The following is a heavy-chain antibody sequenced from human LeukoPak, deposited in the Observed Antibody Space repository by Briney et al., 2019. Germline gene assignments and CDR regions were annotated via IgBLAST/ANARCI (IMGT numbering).Heavy chain of an antibody. Sequence: GGSLRLSCAASGFTFSDYSMTWVRQAPGKGLEWVSEISGSGGRTYYTDSVRGRFTISRDNSKNTLYLQMNSLRVEDTAVYYCTKGDGSSGWSAWGQGTLVTVSS. CDR1: GFTFSDYS. D-gene: IGHD6-19*01. J-gene: IGHJ4*02. CDR2: ISGSGGRT. V-gene: IGHV3-23*01. CDR3: TKGDGSSGWSA.